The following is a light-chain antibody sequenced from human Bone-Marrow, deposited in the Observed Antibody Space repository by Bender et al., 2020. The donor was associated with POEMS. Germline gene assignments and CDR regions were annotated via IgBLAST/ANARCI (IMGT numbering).Light chain of an antibody. Sequence: SHVLSQAPSVSVAPGKTATITCGENNIGSKSVHWYQQKPGQAPVLVVHDDRVRPSGIPERFSGSNSGHTATLTISETQAVDEADYYCQTWDRNTVVFGGGTKLTVL. CDR1: NIGSKS. J-gene: IGLJ2*01. CDR2: DDR. V-gene: IGLV3-21*03. CDR3: QTWDRNTVV.